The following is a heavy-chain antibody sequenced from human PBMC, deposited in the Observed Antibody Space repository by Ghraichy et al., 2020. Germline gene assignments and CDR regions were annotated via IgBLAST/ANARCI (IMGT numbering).Heavy chain of an antibody. CDR2: IYTSGST. Sequence: SETLSLTCTVSGGSISSGSYYWSWIRQPAGKGLEWIGRIYTSGSTNYNPSLKSRVTISVDTSKNQFSLKLSSVTAADTAVYYCATSYSSRFDYWGQGTLVTVSS. D-gene: IGHD6-13*01. CDR3: ATSYSSRFDY. CDR1: GGSISSGSYY. J-gene: IGHJ4*02. V-gene: IGHV4-61*02.